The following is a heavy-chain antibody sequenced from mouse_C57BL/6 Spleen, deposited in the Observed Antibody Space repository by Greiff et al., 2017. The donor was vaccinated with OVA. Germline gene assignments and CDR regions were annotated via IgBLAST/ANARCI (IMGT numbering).Heavy chain of an antibody. V-gene: IGHV3-6*01. Sequence: EVQLQQSGPGLVKPSQSLSLTCSVTGYSITSGYYCNWIRQFPGNKLEWMGYISYDGSNNYNPSLKNRISITRDTSKNQFFLKLNSVTTEDTATYYCAGYRYDGYCQWYFDYWGQGTTLTVSS. CDR2: ISYDGSN. D-gene: IGHD2-3*01. CDR3: AGYRYDGYCQWYFDY. CDR1: GYSITSGYY. J-gene: IGHJ2*01.